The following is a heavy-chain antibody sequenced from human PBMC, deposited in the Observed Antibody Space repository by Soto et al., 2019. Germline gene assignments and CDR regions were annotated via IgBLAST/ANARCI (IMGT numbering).Heavy chain of an antibody. CDR3: ARLRGYSGYDYPYYFDY. CDR1: GGTFSSYA. CDR2: IIPIFGTA. Sequence: QVQLVQSGAEVKKPGSSVKVSCKASGGTFSSYAISWVRQAPGQGLEWMGRIIPIFGTANYAQKFQGRVTITADKSTSTAYMELSSLRSEDTAVYYCARLRGYSGYDYPYYFDYWGQGTLVTVSS. J-gene: IGHJ4*02. V-gene: IGHV1-69*06. D-gene: IGHD5-12*01.